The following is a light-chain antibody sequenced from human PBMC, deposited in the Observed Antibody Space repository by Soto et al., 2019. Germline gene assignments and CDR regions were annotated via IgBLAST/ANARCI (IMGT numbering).Light chain of an antibody. CDR1: QSISSW. Sequence: DIQMTQSPSTLSASVGDRVTITCRASQSISSWLAWYQQKPGKAPKLLIYDACSLESGVPSRFSGSGSGTEFTLTITSLQPDDFATYYCQQYYSYPWTFGQGTKVDIK. J-gene: IGKJ1*01. CDR3: QQYYSYPWT. CDR2: DAC. V-gene: IGKV1-5*01.